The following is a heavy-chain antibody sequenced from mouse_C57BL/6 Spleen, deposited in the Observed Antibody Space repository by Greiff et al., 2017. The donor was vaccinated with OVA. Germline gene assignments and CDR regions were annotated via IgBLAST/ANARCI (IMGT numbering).Heavy chain of an antibody. CDR1: GFSLTSYG. CDR3: ATRYGSSGDYAMDY. D-gene: IGHD1-1*01. Sequence: VMLVESGPGLVAPSQSLSITCTVSGFSLTSYGVDWVRQSPGKGLEWLGVIWGVGSTNYNSALKSRLSISKDNSKSQVFLKMNSLQTDDTAMYYCATRYGSSGDYAMDYWGQGTSVTVSS. V-gene: IGHV2-6*01. J-gene: IGHJ4*01. CDR2: IWGVGST.